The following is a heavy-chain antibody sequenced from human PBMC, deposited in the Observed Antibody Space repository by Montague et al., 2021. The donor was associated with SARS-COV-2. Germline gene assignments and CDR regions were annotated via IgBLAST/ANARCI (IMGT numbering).Heavy chain of an antibody. D-gene: IGHD3-22*01. J-gene: IGHJ4*02. V-gene: IGHV4-4*08. CDR3: ARARGVVVTLGFDY. CDR1: GGSITAYY. CDR2: TFHSGST. Sequence: SETLSLTCSVSGGSITAYYWTWIRQPPGKGLEWIGYTFHSGSTNYNPSLKSRVTISVDKSKNQFSLKLSSVTAADTAVYYCARARGVVVTLGFDYWGQGTLVTVSS.